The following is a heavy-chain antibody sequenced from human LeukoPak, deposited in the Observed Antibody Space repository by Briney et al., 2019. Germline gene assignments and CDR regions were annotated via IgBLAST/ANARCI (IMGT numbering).Heavy chain of an antibody. V-gene: IGHV4-61*01. CDR3: ARVRGGFDY. D-gene: IGHD3-16*01. CDR2: IYYSGST. CDR1: GGSVSSGSYY. J-gene: IGHJ4*02. Sequence: SETLSLTCTVSGGSVSSGSYYWSWIRQPPGKGLEWIGYIYYSGSTNYNPSLKSRVTISVDTSKNQFSLKMNSVTAADTAVYYCARVRGGFDYWGQGTLVTVSS.